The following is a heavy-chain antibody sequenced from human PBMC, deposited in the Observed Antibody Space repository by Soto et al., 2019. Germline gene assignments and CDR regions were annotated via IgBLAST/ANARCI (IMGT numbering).Heavy chain of an antibody. D-gene: IGHD3-22*01. CDR3: ARRLYYDSSGFEGGGMDV. CDR1: GGSISSSSYY. V-gene: IGHV4-39*01. Sequence: SETLSLTCTVSGGSISSSSYYWGWIRQPPGKGMEWIGSIYYSGSTYYNTSLKSRVTISVDTSKNQFSLKLSSVTAADTAVFYCARRLYYDSSGFEGGGMDVWGQGTTVTVSS. CDR2: IYYSGST. J-gene: IGHJ6*02.